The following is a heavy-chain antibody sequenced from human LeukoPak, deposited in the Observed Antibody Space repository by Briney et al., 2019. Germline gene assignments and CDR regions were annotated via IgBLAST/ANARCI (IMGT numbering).Heavy chain of an antibody. V-gene: IGHV3-30*02. Sequence: GGSLRLSCAASGLTFSSYGMHWVRQAPGKGLEWVTFIRYDGSNKYYADSVKGRFTISRDNSKNSLYLQMNSLRAEDTAVYYCARGYSSGWYGDYWGQGTLVTVSS. J-gene: IGHJ4*02. CDR3: ARGYSSGWYGDY. D-gene: IGHD6-19*01. CDR1: GLTFSSYG. CDR2: IRYDGSNK.